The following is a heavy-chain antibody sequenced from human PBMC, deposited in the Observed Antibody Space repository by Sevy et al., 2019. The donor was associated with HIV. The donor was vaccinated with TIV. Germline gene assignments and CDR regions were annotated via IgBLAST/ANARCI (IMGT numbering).Heavy chain of an antibody. D-gene: IGHD5-18*01. CDR2: MKEDGSER. Sequence: GGSLRLSCAASGFTFSSYWMSWVRQAPGKGLEWVATMKEDGSERNYVDSVKGRFTISRDNAKNSRYLQMNSRRAEDTAVYYCVREGVGGYSYSLDCWGQGTLVTVSS. J-gene: IGHJ4*02. V-gene: IGHV3-7*01. CDR3: VREGVGGYSYSLDC. CDR1: GFTFSSYW.